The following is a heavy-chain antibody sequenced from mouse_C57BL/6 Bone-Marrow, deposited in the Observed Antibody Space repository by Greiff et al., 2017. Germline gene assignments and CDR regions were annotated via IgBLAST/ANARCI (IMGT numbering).Heavy chain of an antibody. Sequence: QVQLQQPGAELVKPGASVKLSCTASGYTFTSYWMHWVKQRPGQGLEWIGFIHPNSGSTTYNEKFKSKGTLTVDKSSSPAYMQLSSLTSEDSAVYDCAKDLNWEEYFDYWGQGTTLTVSS. CDR1: GYTFTSYW. CDR3: AKDLNWEEYFDY. J-gene: IGHJ2*01. CDR2: IHPNSGST. D-gene: IGHD4-1*01. V-gene: IGHV1-64*01.